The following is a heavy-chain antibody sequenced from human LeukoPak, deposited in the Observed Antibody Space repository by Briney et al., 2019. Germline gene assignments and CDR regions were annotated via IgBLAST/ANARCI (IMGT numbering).Heavy chain of an antibody. CDR2: ISYDGSNK. J-gene: IGHJ4*02. CDR1: GFTFSSYA. CDR3: AKLPYYYDSSGYYSDY. V-gene: IGHV3-30*04. D-gene: IGHD3-22*01. Sequence: GGSLRLSCAASGFTFSSYAMHWVRQAPGKGLEWVAVISYDGSNKYYADSVKGRFTISRDNSKNTLYLQMNSLRAEDTAVYYCAKLPYYYDSSGYYSDYWGQGTLVTVSS.